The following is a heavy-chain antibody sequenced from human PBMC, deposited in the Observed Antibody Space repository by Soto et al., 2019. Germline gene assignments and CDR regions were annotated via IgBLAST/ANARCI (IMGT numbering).Heavy chain of an antibody. V-gene: IGHV1-69*01. D-gene: IGHD1-7*01. Sequence: QVQLVQSGAEVKKPGSSVKVSCKASGGTFSSYAISWVRQAPGQGLEWMGGIIPIFGTANYAQKFQGRVTITADESTSTAYMELSSLRSEDTAVDYCARSDWNYTGPVRQPRVYYYYYGMDVWGQGTTVTVSS. CDR1: GGTFSSYA. CDR2: IIPIFGTA. CDR3: ARSDWNYTGPVRQPRVYYYYYGMDV. J-gene: IGHJ6*02.